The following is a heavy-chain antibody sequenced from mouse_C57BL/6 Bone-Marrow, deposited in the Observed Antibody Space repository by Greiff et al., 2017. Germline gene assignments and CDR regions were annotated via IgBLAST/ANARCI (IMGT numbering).Heavy chain of an antibody. CDR1: GYTFTSYW. V-gene: IGHV1-55*01. Sequence: QVQLQQPGAELVKPGASVTMSCKASGYTFTSYWITWVKQRPGQGLEWIGDIYPGSGSTKYNEKFKSKATLTVDTSSSTAYMQLSSLTSEDSAVYYCASLLLREDYFDYWGQGTTLTVSS. D-gene: IGHD1-1*01. J-gene: IGHJ2*01. CDR2: IYPGSGST. CDR3: ASLLLREDYFDY.